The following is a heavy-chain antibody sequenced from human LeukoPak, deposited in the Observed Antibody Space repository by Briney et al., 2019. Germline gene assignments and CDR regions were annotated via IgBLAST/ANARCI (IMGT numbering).Heavy chain of an antibody. CDR3: ARRTYYYDSSGSTLGFDP. J-gene: IGHJ5*02. V-gene: IGHV3-23*01. CDR1: GFTFSSYA. D-gene: IGHD3-22*01. CDR2: ISGSGGST. Sequence: PGGSLRLSCAASGFTFSSYAMSWVRQAPGKGLEWVSAISGSGGSTYYADSVKGRFTISRDNSKNTLYLQMNSLRAEDTAVYYCARRTYYYDSSGSTLGFDPWGQGTLVTVSS.